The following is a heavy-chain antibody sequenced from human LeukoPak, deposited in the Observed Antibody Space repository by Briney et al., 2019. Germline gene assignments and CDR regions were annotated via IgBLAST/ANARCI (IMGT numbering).Heavy chain of an antibody. Sequence: PSETLSLTCTVSGGSISSYYWSWIRQPPRKGLEWIGYIHYTGSTNYNPSLKSRVTISVDTSKNQFSLKLSSVTAADTAVYYCARQETTRGGYFDYWGQGTLVTVSS. CDR3: ARQETTRGGYFDY. V-gene: IGHV4-59*01. D-gene: IGHD4-17*01. J-gene: IGHJ4*02. CDR1: GGSISSYY. CDR2: IHYTGST.